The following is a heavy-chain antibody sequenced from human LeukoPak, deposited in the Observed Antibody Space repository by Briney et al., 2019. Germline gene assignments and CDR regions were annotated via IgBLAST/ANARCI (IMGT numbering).Heavy chain of an antibody. Sequence: SETLSLTRAVYGGSFSGYYWSWIRQPPGKGLEWIGEINHSGSTNYNPSLKSRVTISVDTSKNQFSLKLSSVTAADTAVYYCARRYRPPGPTFDYWGQGTLVTVSS. J-gene: IGHJ4*02. V-gene: IGHV4-34*01. CDR3: ARRYRPPGPTFDY. D-gene: IGHD1-7*01. CDR2: INHSGST. CDR1: GGSFSGYY.